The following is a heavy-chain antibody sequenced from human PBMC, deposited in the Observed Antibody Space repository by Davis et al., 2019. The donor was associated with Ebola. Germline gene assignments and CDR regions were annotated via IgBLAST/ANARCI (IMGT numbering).Heavy chain of an antibody. Sequence: PGGSLRLSCVVSGFTVSSNYMSWVRQAPGRGLEWVSVIYSGGKTYYADSVKGRFTISRDNSKNTLYLQMNSLRAEDTAVYYCARDSEGDSSSSVAFDIWGQGTKVTVSS. CDR3: ARDSEGDSSSSVAFDI. CDR2: IYSGGKT. CDR1: GFTVSSNY. J-gene: IGHJ3*02. V-gene: IGHV3-53*01. D-gene: IGHD6-6*01.